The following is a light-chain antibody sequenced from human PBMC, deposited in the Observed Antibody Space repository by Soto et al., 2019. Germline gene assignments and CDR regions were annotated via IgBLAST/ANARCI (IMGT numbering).Light chain of an antibody. J-gene: IGKJ2*01. CDR1: QSVSSN. CDR3: QQDNNWPRT. CDR2: GAS. Sequence: ETLMTQSPATLSVSPGERATLSCRASQSVSSNLAWYQQKPGQAPMRLIYGASTRATGIPARFSGSGSGTEVTLTISTLQLEDFGVYSGQQDNNWPRTFAQGTKLGIK. V-gene: IGKV3-15*01.